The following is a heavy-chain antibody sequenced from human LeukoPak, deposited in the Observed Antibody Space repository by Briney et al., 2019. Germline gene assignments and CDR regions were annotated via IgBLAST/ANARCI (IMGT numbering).Heavy chain of an antibody. J-gene: IGHJ4*02. CDR2: ISVSGRI. CDR1: GFTFSSYG. CDR3: ARDKGNSGYGADY. D-gene: IGHD5-12*01. V-gene: IGHV3-48*04. Sequence: GGTLRLSCAASGFTFSSYGMSWVRQAPGKGPEWVSHISVSGRIFYADSVNGRVTISRDNAKSSLYLQMDSLRAEDTAVYYCARDKGNSGYGADYWGQGALVTVSS.